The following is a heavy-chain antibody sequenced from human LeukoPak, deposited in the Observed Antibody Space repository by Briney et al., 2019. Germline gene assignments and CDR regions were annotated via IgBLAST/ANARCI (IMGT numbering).Heavy chain of an antibody. CDR2: INHSGST. V-gene: IGHV4-34*01. CDR3: ARGGYYDSSGYYQQPLDY. Sequence: PSETLSLTCTVSGGSISSYYWSWIRQPPGKGLEWIGEINHSGSTNYNPSLKSRVTISVDTSKNQFSLKLSSVTAADTAVYYCARGGYYDSSGYYQQPLDYWGQGTLVTVSS. D-gene: IGHD3-22*01. J-gene: IGHJ4*02. CDR1: GGSISSYY.